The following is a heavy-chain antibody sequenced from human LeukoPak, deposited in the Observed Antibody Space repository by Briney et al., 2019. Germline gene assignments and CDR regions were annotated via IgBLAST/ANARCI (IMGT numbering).Heavy chain of an antibody. J-gene: IGHJ5*02. Sequence: SQTLSLTCTVSGGSISSGSYYWSWIRQPAGKGLEWIGRIYNSGSTNYNPSLKSRVTISVDTSKNQCSLQLSSVTAADTAVYYCARDWLSYDFWSSRGTTENRFDPWGQGTLVTVSS. CDR2: IYNSGST. V-gene: IGHV4-61*02. CDR3: ARDWLSYDFWSSRGTTENRFDP. CDR1: GGSISSGSYY. D-gene: IGHD3-3*01.